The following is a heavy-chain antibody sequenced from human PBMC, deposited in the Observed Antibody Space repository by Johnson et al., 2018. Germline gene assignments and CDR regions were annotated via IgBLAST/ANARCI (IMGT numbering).Heavy chain of an antibody. CDR2: MNTNSGKT. V-gene: IGHV1-8*01. CDR3: AGWKKRDADAFDI. CDR1: GYTFTSYD. J-gene: IGHJ3*02. Sequence: QVQLVQSGAEVKNAGASVEVSCKASGYTFTSYDINWVRQAPGPGLEWMGWMNTNSGKTGYAQKFQGRVTMTRDTSIRTADRELRSLSPDETAVYCWAGWKKRDADAFDIWGQGTVVTVSS. D-gene: IGHD1-1*01.